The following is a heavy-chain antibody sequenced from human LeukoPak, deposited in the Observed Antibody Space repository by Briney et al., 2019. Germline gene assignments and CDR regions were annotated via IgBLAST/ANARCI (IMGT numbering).Heavy chain of an antibody. CDR2: IYYSGST. CDR3: ARDAGHGSGSPPYYFEY. D-gene: IGHD3-10*01. Sequence: SETLSLTCTVSGGSISSYYWSWIRQPPGKGLEWIGYIYYSGSTNYDPSLKSRVTISVDTSKNQFSLKLSSVTAADTAVYYCARDAGHGSGSPPYYFEYWGQGILVTVSS. J-gene: IGHJ4*02. V-gene: IGHV4-59*12. CDR1: GGSISSYY.